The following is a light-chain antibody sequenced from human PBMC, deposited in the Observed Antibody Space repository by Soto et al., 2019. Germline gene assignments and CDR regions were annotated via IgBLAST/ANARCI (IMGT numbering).Light chain of an antibody. CDR3: SSYTTSSTRV. CDR2: NVT. Sequence: QSVLIQPPSVSGSPGQSVTISCTGTSSDVGSYDYVSWYQQHPGTVPKPMIYNVTSRPSGVSIRFSGSKSGNTASLTISGLQPEDEADYYCSSYTTSSTRVFGTGTKVTVL. J-gene: IGLJ1*01. CDR1: SSDVGSYDY. V-gene: IGLV2-14*01.